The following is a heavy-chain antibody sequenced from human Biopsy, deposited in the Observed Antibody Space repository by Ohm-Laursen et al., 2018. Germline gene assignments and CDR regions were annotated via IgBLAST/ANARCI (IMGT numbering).Heavy chain of an antibody. D-gene: IGHD5/OR15-5a*01. V-gene: IGHV3-33*01. J-gene: IGHJ2*01. CDR3: ARDLRGHWFLDL. Sequence: LPLTCAASGFTFKNDNMHWVRQAPGKGLEWVAAIYNDGINEYYADSVKGRFTISRDDSKNTLYLQMNSLRVEDTAVFYCARDLRGHWFLDLWGRGTLVTVSS. CDR1: GFTFKNDN. CDR2: IYNDGINE.